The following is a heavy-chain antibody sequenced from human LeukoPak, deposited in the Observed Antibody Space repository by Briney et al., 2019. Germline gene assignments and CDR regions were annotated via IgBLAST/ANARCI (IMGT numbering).Heavy chain of an antibody. CDR3: ARDSIFGVIIRLDP. CDR2: IYTSGST. Sequence: SETLSLTCTVSGGSISSYYWSWIRQPAGKGLEWIGRIYTSGSTNYNPSLKSRVTMSVDTSKIQFSLKLTPVTAADTAVYYCARDSIFGVIIRLDPWGQGTLVTVSS. J-gene: IGHJ5*02. CDR1: GGSISSYY. V-gene: IGHV4-4*07. D-gene: IGHD3-3*02.